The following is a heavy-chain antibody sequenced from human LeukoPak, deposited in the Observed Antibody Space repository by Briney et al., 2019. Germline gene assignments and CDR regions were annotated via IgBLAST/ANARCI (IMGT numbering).Heavy chain of an antibody. V-gene: IGHV4-39*07. CDR2: IYYSGST. CDR3: ARYAWNDPFDY. D-gene: IGHD1-1*01. J-gene: IGHJ4*02. CDR1: GGSISSSSYY. Sequence: NLSETLSLTCTVSGGSISSSSYYWGWIRQPPGKGLEWIGSIYYSGSTYYNPSLKSRVTISVDTSKNQFSLKLSSVTAADTAVYYCARYAWNDPFDYWGQGTLVTVSS.